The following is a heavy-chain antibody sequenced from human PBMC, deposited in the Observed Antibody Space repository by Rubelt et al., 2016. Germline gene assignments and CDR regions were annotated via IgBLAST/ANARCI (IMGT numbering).Heavy chain of an antibody. D-gene: IGHD5-12*01. V-gene: IGHV4-59*01. CDR2: IYSSGST. J-gene: IGHJ6*02. Sequence: GLEWIGYIYSSGSTNYTASLKSRVTISIDRSKNQFSLNLRSVTAADTAVYYCARDRTPSGYDSGMDVWGQGTTVTVSS. CDR3: ARDRTPSGYDSGMDV.